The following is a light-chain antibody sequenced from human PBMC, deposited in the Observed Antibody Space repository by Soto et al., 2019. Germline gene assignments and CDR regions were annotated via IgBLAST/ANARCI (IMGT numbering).Light chain of an antibody. Sequence: DIQLTQSPSSLSASVGDRVTITCQASQDITNYLNWYRQKPGKAPELLIYDASNSETGVPSRFSGRRSGTAFTFTISSLQPEDITTYYCQHFDNRPYTFGQGTKLEIK. CDR1: QDITNY. CDR3: QHFDNRPYT. J-gene: IGKJ2*01. V-gene: IGKV1-33*01. CDR2: DAS.